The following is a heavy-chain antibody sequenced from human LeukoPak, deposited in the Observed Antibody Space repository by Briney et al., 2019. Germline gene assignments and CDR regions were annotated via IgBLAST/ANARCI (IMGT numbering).Heavy chain of an antibody. Sequence: ASVKVSCKASGYTFTSYYMHWVRQAPGQGLEWMGIINPSGGSTSYAQKFQGRVTMTRDTSTSTVYMGLSSLRSEDTAVYYCARDIYDSSGYHYFDYWGQGTLVTVSS. D-gene: IGHD3-22*01. J-gene: IGHJ4*02. CDR3: ARDIYDSSGYHYFDY. V-gene: IGHV1-46*01. CDR2: INPSGGST. CDR1: GYTFTSYY.